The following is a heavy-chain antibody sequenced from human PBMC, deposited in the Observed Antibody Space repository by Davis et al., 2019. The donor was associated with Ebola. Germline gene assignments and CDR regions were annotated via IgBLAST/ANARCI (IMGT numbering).Heavy chain of an antibody. CDR2: IYSGGST. CDR1: GFTVSSNY. D-gene: IGHD3-3*01. J-gene: IGHJ4*02. CDR3: AREDPYYDFWSGSYFDY. V-gene: IGHV3-66*01. Sequence: GESLKISCAASGFTVSSNYMSWVRQAPGKGLEWVSVIYSGGSTYYADSVKGRFTISRDNSKNTLYLQMNSLRAEDTAVYYCAREDPYYDFWSGSYFDYWGQGTLVTVSS.